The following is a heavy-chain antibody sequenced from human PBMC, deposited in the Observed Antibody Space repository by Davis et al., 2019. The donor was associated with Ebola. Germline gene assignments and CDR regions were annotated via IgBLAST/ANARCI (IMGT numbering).Heavy chain of an antibody. CDR1: GYSFTSYW. CDR3: ARHCSSISCYGGDAAFDI. J-gene: IGHJ3*02. D-gene: IGHD2-2*01. Sequence: GESLKISCKGSGYSFTSYWIGWVRQMPGKGLEWMWRIDPSDSSTNYSPSFQGHVTISTDKSVTSIYLQWNSLKASDTAMYYCARHCSSISCYGGDAAFDIWGQGTMVTVSS. V-gene: IGHV5-10-1*01. CDR2: IDPSDSST.